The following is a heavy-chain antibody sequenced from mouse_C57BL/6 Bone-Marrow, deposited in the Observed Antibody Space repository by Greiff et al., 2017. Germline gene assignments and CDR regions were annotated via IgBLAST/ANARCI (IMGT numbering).Heavy chain of an antibody. D-gene: IGHD2-5*01. V-gene: IGHV1-81*01. CDR1: GYTFTSYG. J-gene: IGHJ2*01. CDR2: IYPRSGNT. Sequence: VQLQQSGAELARPGASVKLSCKASGYTFTSYGISWVKQRTGQGLEWIGEIYPRSGNTYYNEKFKGKATLTADKSSSTAYMELRSLTSEDSAVFFYARAGLYCNNYYFDDWGQGTTLTVSS. CDR3: ARAGLYCNNYYFDD.